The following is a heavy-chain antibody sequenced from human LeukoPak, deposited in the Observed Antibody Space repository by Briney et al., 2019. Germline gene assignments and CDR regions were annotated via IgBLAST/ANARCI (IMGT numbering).Heavy chain of an antibody. D-gene: IGHD3-3*01. CDR3: ARGMTWSGYSYAY. V-gene: IGHV4-59*01. CDR1: GDSISSSY. CDR2: IYYTGST. J-gene: IGHJ4*02. Sequence: KPSETLSLTCTVSGDSISSSYWSWIRQPPGKGLEWIGYIYYTGSTDYNPSLKSGVTISIETAKPQFPLKLSSVTAADTAFYYCARGMTWSGYSYAYWGQGILVTVSA.